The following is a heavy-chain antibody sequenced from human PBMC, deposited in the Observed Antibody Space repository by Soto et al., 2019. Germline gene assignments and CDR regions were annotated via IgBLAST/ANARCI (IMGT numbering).Heavy chain of an antibody. CDR3: AKTKTSGSYPRNHYYGMDV. D-gene: IGHD1-26*01. V-gene: IGHV3-23*01. CDR2: ISVSGDTT. J-gene: IGHJ6*02. Sequence: PGGSLRLSCAASGFTFSGYGMTWVRQAPGKGLEWVSVISVSGDTTYYVDSVKGRFTISRDNSKNTVFLQMNSLRAEDTAIYYCAKTKTSGSYPRNHYYGMDVWGQGTTVTVSS. CDR1: GFTFSGYG.